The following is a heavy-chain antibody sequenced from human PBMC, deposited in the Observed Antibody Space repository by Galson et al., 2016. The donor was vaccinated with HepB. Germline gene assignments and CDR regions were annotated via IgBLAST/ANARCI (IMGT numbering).Heavy chain of an antibody. CDR1: GFTFNNYG. J-gene: IGHJ6*04. Sequence: SLRLSCAASGFTFNNYGMIWVRQAPGKGLEVVSSISRSGDSTDYADSVKGRFTISRDNSKNTLSLQMNSLRAADTAVYYCVQGSTAPAVWGKGTTVTVSS. D-gene: IGHD1-26*01. V-gene: IGHV3-23*01. CDR3: VQGSTAPAV. CDR2: ISRSGDST.